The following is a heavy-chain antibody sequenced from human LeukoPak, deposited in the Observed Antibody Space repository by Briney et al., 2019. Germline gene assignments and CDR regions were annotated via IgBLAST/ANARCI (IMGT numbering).Heavy chain of an antibody. CDR2: IYYSGST. Sequence: PSETLSLTCTVSGGSISSYYWSWIRQPPGKGLEWIGYIYYSGSTNYNPSLKSRVTISVDTSKNQFSLKLSSVTAADTAVYYCARAGAAAGPVYYFDYWGQGTQVTVSS. J-gene: IGHJ4*02. CDR3: ARAGAAAGPVYYFDY. D-gene: IGHD6-13*01. CDR1: GGSISSYY. V-gene: IGHV4-59*08.